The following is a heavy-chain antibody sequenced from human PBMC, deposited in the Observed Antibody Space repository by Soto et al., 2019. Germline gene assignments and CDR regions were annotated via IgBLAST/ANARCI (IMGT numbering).Heavy chain of an antibody. Sequence: QLQLQESGPGLVKPSETLALTCTVSGGSISSSSYYWGWIRQPPAKGLEWSGSSYYSGSTYYNPSLTSRVTISVDTSKTPFSLKLSSVTAADTAVYYCARPLGYQLLSACFDPWGQGTLVTVSS. CDR1: GGSISSSSYY. J-gene: IGHJ5*02. CDR2: SYYSGST. V-gene: IGHV4-39*01. CDR3: ARPLGYQLLSACFDP. D-gene: IGHD2-2*01.